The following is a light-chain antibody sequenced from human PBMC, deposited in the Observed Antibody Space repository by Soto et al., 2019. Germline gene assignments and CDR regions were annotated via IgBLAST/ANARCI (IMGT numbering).Light chain of an antibody. CDR1: QGISNY. CDR2: GAS. V-gene: IGKV1-27*01. J-gene: IGKJ1*01. Sequence: EIQMTQSPSSLSASVGDRVTITCRAGQGISNYLAWYQQKPGKVPKLLIYGASTLQSGVPSRLSGSGSGTDFTLIINSLQPEDVATYYCQKYDSAPWTFGQGTKVEIK. CDR3: QKYDSAPWT.